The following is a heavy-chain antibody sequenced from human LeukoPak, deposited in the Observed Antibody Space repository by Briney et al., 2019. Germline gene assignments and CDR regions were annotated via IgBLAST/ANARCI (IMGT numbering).Heavy chain of an antibody. CDR1: GFTVSSNY. Sequence: PGGSLSLSCAASGFTVSSNYMSWVRQAPGKGLEWVSVIYSGGSTYYADSVKGRFTISRDNSKNTLYLQMNSLRAEDTAVYYCASRYSSGWYGPFDYWGQGTLVTVSS. CDR3: ASRYSSGWYGPFDY. D-gene: IGHD6-19*01. J-gene: IGHJ4*02. V-gene: IGHV3-53*01. CDR2: IYSGGST.